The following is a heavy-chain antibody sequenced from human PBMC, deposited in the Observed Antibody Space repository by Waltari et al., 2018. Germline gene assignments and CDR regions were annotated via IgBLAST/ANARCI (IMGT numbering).Heavy chain of an antibody. CDR3: FDP. D-gene: IGHD3-3*01. J-gene: IGHJ5*02. Sequence: QVLLVQSGPEVKKPGASVKVSCKASGYTFTDYYIHWVGQAPGQGLQWMGRINPKNGETSYTAFMGLTSLRTDDTATYYCTKYARFTMFGVVFGPDWFDPWGQGTLVTVSS. V-gene: IGHV1-2*01. CDR1: GYTFTDYY. CDR2: INPKNGET.